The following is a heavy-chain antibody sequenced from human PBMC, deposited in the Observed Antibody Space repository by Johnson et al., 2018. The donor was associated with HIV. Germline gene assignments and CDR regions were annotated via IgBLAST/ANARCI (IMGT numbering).Heavy chain of an antibody. V-gene: IGHV3-11*01. CDR3: AKSPGGSGRAGGAFDI. CDR1: GFTFSDNY. Sequence: QVQLVESGGGLVQPGGSLRLSCAASGFTFSDNYMSWIRQAPGKGLEWVSSISTSGTNIYYADSVKGRFTISRDNAKNSLYLQMNSLRAEDTALYYCAKSPGGSGRAGGAFDIWGQGTMVTVSS. J-gene: IGHJ3*02. CDR2: ISTSGTNI. D-gene: IGHD2-15*01.